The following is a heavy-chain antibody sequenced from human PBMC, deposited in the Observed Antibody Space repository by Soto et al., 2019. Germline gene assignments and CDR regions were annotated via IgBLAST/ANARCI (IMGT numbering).Heavy chain of an antibody. CDR2: INPNSGGT. J-gene: IGHJ6*02. CDR1: GYRIDGRS. V-gene: IGHV1-2*02. D-gene: IGHD2-2*01. CDR3: GSEVGESSTSSMGV. Sequence: PVEVCSEAPGYRIDGRSMHSPRQYNGQGLEWMGWINPNSGGTNYAQKFQGRVTMTRDTSISTAYMELSRLRSDDTAVYYCGSEVGESSTSSMGVWGQGTTVTVSS.